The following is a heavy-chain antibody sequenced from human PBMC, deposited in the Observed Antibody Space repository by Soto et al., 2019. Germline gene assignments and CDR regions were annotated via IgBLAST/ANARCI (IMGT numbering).Heavy chain of an antibody. CDR1: GGTFSSYA. V-gene: IGHV1-69*01. CDR3: ARGFSYGDYHYYGMDV. D-gene: IGHD4-17*01. Sequence: QVQLVQSGAEVKKPGSSVKVSCKASGGTFSSYAISWVRQAPGQGLEWMGGIIPIFGTANYAQKFQGRVTITADESTSTDYMELSSLRSEDTDVYYCARGFSYGDYHYYGMDVWGQGTTVTVCS. CDR2: IIPIFGTA. J-gene: IGHJ6*02.